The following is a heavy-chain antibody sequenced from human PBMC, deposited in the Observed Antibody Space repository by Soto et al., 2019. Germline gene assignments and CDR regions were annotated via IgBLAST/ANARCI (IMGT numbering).Heavy chain of an antibody. CDR3: ARLGGDYPVDY. CDR1: GGSISSSSYY. Sequence: QLQLQESGPGLVKPSETLSLTCTVSGGSISSSSYYWGWIRQPPGKGLEWIGSIYYSGSTYYNPSLKSRVTISVDTSKNQFSLKLSSVTAADTAVYYCARLGGDYPVDYWGQGTLVTVSS. J-gene: IGHJ4*02. D-gene: IGHD4-17*01. CDR2: IYYSGST. V-gene: IGHV4-39*01.